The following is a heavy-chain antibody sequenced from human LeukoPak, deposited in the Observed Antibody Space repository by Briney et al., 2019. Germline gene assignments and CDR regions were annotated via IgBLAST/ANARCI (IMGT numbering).Heavy chain of an antibody. D-gene: IGHD5-24*01. CDR3: ASFMGRDGEQLTWGYYYMDV. V-gene: IGHV1-69*05. Sequence: SVKVSCKASGGTFSSYAISWVRQAPGQGLEWMGGIIPIFGTANYAQKFQGRVTITTDESTSTAYMELSSLRSEDTAVYYCASFMGRDGEQLTWGYYYMDVRGKGTTVTVSS. J-gene: IGHJ6*03. CDR2: IIPIFGTA. CDR1: GGTFSSYA.